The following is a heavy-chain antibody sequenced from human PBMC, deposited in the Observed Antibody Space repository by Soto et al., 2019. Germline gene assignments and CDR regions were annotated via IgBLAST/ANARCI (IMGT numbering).Heavy chain of an antibody. D-gene: IGHD2-2*01. CDR1: GGSFSGYY. CDR3: ARGGVWGDIVVVPAADRLYYFDY. J-gene: IGHJ4*02. V-gene: IGHV4-34*01. Sequence: SETLSLTCAVYGGSFSGYYWSWIRQPPGKGLEWIGEINHSGSTNYNPSLKSRVTISVDTSKNQFSLKLSSVTAADTAVYYCARGGVWGDIVVVPAADRLYYFDYWGQGTLVTVSS. CDR2: INHSGST.